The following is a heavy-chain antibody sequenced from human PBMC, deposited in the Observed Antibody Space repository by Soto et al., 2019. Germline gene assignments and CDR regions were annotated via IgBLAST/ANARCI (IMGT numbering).Heavy chain of an antibody. V-gene: IGHV1-18*01. Sequence: QVQLVQSGAEVKKPGASVKVSCKASGYTFTSYGFNWVRQAPGQGLEWMGWISAYNGNTNDAQKLTGRXTXTXXTAASTGYKELRSLRSDATAVYYCARGTTVETGTYWGQGTLVTVSS. D-gene: IGHD4-17*01. CDR1: GYTFTSYG. CDR3: ARGTTVETGTY. CDR2: ISAYNGNT. J-gene: IGHJ4*02.